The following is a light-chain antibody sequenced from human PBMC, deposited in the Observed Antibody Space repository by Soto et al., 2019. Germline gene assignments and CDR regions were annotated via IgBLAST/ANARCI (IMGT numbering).Light chain of an antibody. CDR3: SSYTRSTTLNVL. Sequence: QSALTQPASVSVSHGQSITISCTGTSSDVGGYKYVSWYQQHPGKVPKLMIYEVSNRPSGVSNRFSGSKSGNTASLSISGLQAEDEAEYYCSSYTRSTTLNVLFGGGTKLTVL. V-gene: IGLV2-14*01. CDR2: EVS. J-gene: IGLJ2*01. CDR1: SSDVGGYKY.